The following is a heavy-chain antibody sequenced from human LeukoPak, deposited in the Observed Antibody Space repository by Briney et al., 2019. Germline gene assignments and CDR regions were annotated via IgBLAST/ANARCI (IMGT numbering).Heavy chain of an antibody. CDR1: GFTFSDSA. D-gene: IGHD1-1*01. J-gene: IGHJ3*02. V-gene: IGHV3-73*01. CDR2: IRSKANNYAT. Sequence: GGSLRLSCAVSGFTFSDSAMHWVRQASGKGLEWVGRIRSKANNYATTYDASVRGRFTISRDDSKNTAYLQMNSLKTEDTAVYYCASLRQLERPPHAFDIWGQGTMVTVSS. CDR3: ASLRQLERPPHAFDI.